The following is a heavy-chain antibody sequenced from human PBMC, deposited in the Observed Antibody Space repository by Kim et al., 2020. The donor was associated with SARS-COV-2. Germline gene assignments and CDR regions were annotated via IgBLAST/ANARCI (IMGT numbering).Heavy chain of an antibody. CDR1: GYTLSELA. D-gene: IGHD4-17*01. CDR3: TAKSLRPATVIEY. CDR2: FEPEDGET. V-gene: IGHV1-24*01. Sequence: ASVKVSCKVSGYTLSELAIHWVRQAPGKGLEWMGGFEPEDGETMYADKFQDRVTMTEDSSTDTAYMKLSSLRSEDTAVYFCTAKSLRPATVIEYWGQGTL. J-gene: IGHJ4*02.